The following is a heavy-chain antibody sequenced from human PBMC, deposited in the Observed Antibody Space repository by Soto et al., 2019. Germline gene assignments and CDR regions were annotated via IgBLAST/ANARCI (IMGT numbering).Heavy chain of an antibody. Sequence: QVQLVESGGGVVQPGRSLRLYCAASGFTFSSYGMHWVRQAPGKGLEWVAVISYDGSNKFYADSVKGRFTISRDNSKNTLYLQMNSLRAEDTAVYYCAKDLDYPYYFDYWGQGTLVTFSS. CDR2: ISYDGSNK. CDR1: GFTFSSYG. CDR3: AKDLDYPYYFDY. J-gene: IGHJ4*02. V-gene: IGHV3-30*18. D-gene: IGHD5-12*01.